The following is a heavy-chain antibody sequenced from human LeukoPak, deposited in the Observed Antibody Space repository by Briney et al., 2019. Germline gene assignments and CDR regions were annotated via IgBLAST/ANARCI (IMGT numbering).Heavy chain of an antibody. CDR1: GGTFSSYA. Sequence: SVKVSCKASGGTFSSYAISWVRQAPGQGLEWMGGIIPIFGTANYAQKFQGRVTITADESTSTAYMELSSLRYEDTAVYYCASGLGYCSSTSWYALGYWGQGTLVTVSS. CDR3: ASGLGYCSSTSWYALGY. D-gene: IGHD2-2*01. CDR2: IIPIFGTA. J-gene: IGHJ4*02. V-gene: IGHV1-69*01.